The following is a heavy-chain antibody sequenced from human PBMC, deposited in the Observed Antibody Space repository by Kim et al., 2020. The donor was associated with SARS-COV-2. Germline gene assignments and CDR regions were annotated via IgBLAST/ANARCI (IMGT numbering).Heavy chain of an antibody. V-gene: IGHV4-59*13. J-gene: IGHJ5*02. CDR2: IYYSGST. CDR3: ARDRRYSSNSRGWFDP. CDR1: GGSISSYY. Sequence: SETLSLTCTVSGGSISSYYWSWIRQPPGKGLEWIGYIYYSGSTNYNPSLKSRVTISVDTSKNQFSLKLSSVTAADTAVYYCARDRRYSSNSRGWFDPWGQGTLVTVSS. D-gene: IGHD6-13*01.